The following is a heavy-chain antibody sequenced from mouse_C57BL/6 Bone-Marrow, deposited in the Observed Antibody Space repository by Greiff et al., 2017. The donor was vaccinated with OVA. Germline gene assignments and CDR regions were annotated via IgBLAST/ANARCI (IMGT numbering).Heavy chain of an antibody. CDR2: IRNKANGYTT. D-gene: IGHD2-3*01. CDR3: ARYGAYDGYYFYYAMDY. J-gene: IGHJ4*01. Sequence: EVKLMESGGGLVQPGGSLSLSCAASGFTFTDYYMSWVRQPPGKALEWLGFIRNKANGYTTEYSASVKGRFTISRDNSQSILYLQMNALRAEDSATYYCARYGAYDGYYFYYAMDYWGQGTSVTVSS. CDR1: GFTFTDYY. V-gene: IGHV7-3*01.